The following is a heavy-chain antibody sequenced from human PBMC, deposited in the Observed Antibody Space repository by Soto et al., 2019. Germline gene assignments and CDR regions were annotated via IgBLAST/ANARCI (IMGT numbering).Heavy chain of an antibody. D-gene: IGHD3-10*01. CDR2: IGAYNGNT. Sequence: ASVKVSCKASGYTFTSYGISWVRQAPGQGLEWMGWIGAYNGNTNYAQKLQGRVTMTTDTSTSTAYMELRSLRSDDTAVYYCARTKYYYGSGSYYKSLFLRANFDYWGQGTLVTVSS. CDR1: GYTFTSYG. J-gene: IGHJ4*02. CDR3: ARTKYYYGSGSYYKSLFLRANFDY. V-gene: IGHV1-18*01.